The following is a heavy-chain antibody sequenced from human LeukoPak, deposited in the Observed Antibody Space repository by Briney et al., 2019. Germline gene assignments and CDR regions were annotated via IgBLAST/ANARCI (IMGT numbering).Heavy chain of an antibody. Sequence: GGSLRLSCAASGFTFSSYSMNWVRQAPGKGLEWVSSISSSSSYIYYADSVKGRFTISRDNAKNSLYLQMNSLRAEDTAVYYCARDGSMVRGVQHGIYWGQGTLVTVSS. CDR3: ARDGSMVRGVQHGIY. D-gene: IGHD3-10*01. V-gene: IGHV3-21*01. CDR2: ISSSSSYI. CDR1: GFTFSSYS. J-gene: IGHJ4*02.